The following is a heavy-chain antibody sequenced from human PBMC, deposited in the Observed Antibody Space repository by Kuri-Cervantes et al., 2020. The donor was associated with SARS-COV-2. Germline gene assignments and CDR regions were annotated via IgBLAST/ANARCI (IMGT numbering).Heavy chain of an antibody. J-gene: IGHJ6*02. CDR3: ARDSYCSSTSCYSYGMDV. CDR2: VSYDGSNK. Sequence: LSLTCAASGFTFSSYAMHWVRQAPGKGLEWVAVVSYDGSNKYYADSVKGRFTISRDNSKNTLYLQMNSLRAEDTAVYYCARDSYCSSTSCYSYGMDVWGQGTTVTVSS. CDR1: GFTFSSYA. D-gene: IGHD2-2*01. V-gene: IGHV3-30*04.